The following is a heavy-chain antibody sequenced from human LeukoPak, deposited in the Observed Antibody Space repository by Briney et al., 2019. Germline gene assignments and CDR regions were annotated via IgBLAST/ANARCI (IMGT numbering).Heavy chain of an antibody. CDR2: ICSPGTN. D-gene: IGHD3-22*01. V-gene: IGHV4-61*02. CDR1: AGSINSDDYY. J-gene: IGHJ3*02. Sequence: SQTLSLTCTVSAGSINSDDYYCGWIRQPAGKGLEWIGRICSPGTNYNYNPSLNNRVTISIDTSKNQFSLKLTSVTAADTAVYYCARGIGTSYDSSRDAFDIWGQGRMVTDSS. CDR3: ARGIGTSYDSSRDAFDI.